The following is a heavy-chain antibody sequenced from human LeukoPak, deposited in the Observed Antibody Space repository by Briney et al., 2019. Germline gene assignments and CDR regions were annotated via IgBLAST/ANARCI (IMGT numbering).Heavy chain of an antibody. Sequence: GGSLRLSCAASGFTFSSYEMNWVRQAPGKGLEWVSSISSSSSYIYYADSVKGRFTISRDNAKNLLYLQMNSLRADDTAVYYCATESIELATIPLGYWGQGTLVTVSS. CDR2: ISSSSSYI. J-gene: IGHJ4*02. D-gene: IGHD5-24*01. CDR1: GFTFSSYE. CDR3: ATESIELATIPLGY. V-gene: IGHV3-21*06.